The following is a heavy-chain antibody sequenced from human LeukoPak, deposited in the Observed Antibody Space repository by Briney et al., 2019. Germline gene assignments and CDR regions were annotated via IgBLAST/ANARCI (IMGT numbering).Heavy chain of an antibody. Sequence: SETLSLTCAVYGGSFSGYYWSWIRQPPGKGLEWIGEINHSGSTNYNPALKSRVTISVATSKNQFSLKLSSVTAADTAVYYCARGRSTGHIVVVTASSHKFDYWGQGTLVTVSS. CDR3: ARGRSTGHIVVVTASSHKFDY. CDR2: INHSGST. D-gene: IGHD2-21*02. V-gene: IGHV4-34*01. J-gene: IGHJ4*02. CDR1: GGSFSGYY.